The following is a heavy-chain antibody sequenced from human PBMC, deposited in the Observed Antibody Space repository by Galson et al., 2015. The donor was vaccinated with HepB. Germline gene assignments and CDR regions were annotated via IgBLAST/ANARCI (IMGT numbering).Heavy chain of an antibody. Sequence: ETLSLTCSVSHGSINNYYWSWIRQSPGNRLEWIGYIYYNGDTTYNPSLGYRVGMSVDTSVNQVSLWLTSVTAADTAVYYCARHPGRGSVGYAFDLWGQGTLVTASA. D-gene: IGHD5-12*01. V-gene: IGHV4-59*08. CDR2: IYYNGDT. CDR3: ARHPGRGSVGYAFDL. J-gene: IGHJ4*02. CDR1: HGSINNYY.